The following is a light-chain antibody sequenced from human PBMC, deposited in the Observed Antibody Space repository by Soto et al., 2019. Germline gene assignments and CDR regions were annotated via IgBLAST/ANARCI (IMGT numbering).Light chain of an antibody. Sequence: DIRMTQSPAALSAHMGDRVAITCRESQNIRNYLNWYQQKPGKAPKVLIYGAASLQSGVPSRFSGSGSGTNFNLTINSLQPEDYATYYCQQSYNIQALTFGGGTKVDIK. CDR2: GAA. V-gene: IGKV1-39*01. CDR1: QNIRNY. J-gene: IGKJ4*01. CDR3: QQSYNIQALT.